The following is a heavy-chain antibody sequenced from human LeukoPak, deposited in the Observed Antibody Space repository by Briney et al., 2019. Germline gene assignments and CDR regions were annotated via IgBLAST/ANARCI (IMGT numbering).Heavy chain of an antibody. Sequence: GGSLRLSCVASGFTFSDYYMSWIRQAPGKGLEWVSYISYSGSTIYYADSVKGRITISRDNAKNSLYLQVNSLRAEDTAVYYCARDPGSHNSSGWYDYWGQGTWSPSPQ. CDR2: ISYSGSTI. V-gene: IGHV3-11*01. D-gene: IGHD6-19*01. CDR3: ARDPGSHNSSGWYDY. J-gene: IGHJ4*02. CDR1: GFTFSDYY.